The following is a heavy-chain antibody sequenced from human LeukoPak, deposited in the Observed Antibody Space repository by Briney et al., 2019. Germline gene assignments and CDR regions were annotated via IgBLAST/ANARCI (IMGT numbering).Heavy chain of an antibody. D-gene: IGHD1-26*01. Sequence: NPSETLSLTCAVYGGSFSGYYWSWIRQPPGKGLEWIGEINHSGSTNYNPSLKSQVTISVDTSKNQFSLKLSSVTAADTAVYYCASVARGYSGSYYLGYWGQGTLVTVSS. CDR3: ASVARGYSGSYYLGY. J-gene: IGHJ4*02. CDR1: GGSFSGYY. CDR2: INHSGST. V-gene: IGHV4-34*01.